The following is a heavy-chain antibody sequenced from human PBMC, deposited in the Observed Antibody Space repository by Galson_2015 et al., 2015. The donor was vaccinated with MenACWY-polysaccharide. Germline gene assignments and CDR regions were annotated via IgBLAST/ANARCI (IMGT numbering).Heavy chain of an antibody. J-gene: IGHJ4*02. Sequence: SETLSLTCAVSGYSISSGYYWGWIRQPPGKGLEWIGSIYHSGSTYYNPSLKSRVTISVDTSKNQFSLKLSSVTAADTAVYYCARVEKYSGSYYNLHWGQGTLVTVSS. D-gene: IGHD1-26*01. CDR2: IYHSGST. CDR1: GYSISSGYY. CDR3: ARVEKYSGSYYNLH. V-gene: IGHV4-38-2*01.